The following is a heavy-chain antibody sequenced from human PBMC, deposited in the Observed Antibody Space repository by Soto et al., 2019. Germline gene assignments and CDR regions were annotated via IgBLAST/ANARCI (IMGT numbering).Heavy chain of an antibody. V-gene: IGHV4-59*01. D-gene: IGHD5-18*01. CDR3: ASSKIETAMVTRPLY. Sequence: SETLSLTGTVSGGSISSYYCSWIRQPTGKGLEWIGYIYYSGSTNYNPSLKSRVTISVDTSKNQFSLKLSSVTAADTDVYYCASSKIETAMVTRPLYCGQGTLLTVCS. CDR2: IYYSGST. CDR1: GGSISSYY. J-gene: IGHJ4*02.